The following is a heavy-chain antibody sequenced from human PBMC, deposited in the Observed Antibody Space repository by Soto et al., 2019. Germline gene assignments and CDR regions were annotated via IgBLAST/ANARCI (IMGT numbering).Heavy chain of an antibody. V-gene: IGHV3-30-3*01. CDR2: ISYDGSNK. J-gene: IGHJ4*02. CDR3: ARVWGWPYGDFDY. Sequence: QVQLVESGGGVVQPGRSLRLSCAASGFTFSSYAMHWVRQAPGKGLEWVAVISYDGSNKYYADSVKGRFTISRDNSKNTLYLQMNSLRAEDTAVYYCARVWGWPYGDFDYWGQGTLVTVSS. D-gene: IGHD3-16*01. CDR1: GFTFSSYA.